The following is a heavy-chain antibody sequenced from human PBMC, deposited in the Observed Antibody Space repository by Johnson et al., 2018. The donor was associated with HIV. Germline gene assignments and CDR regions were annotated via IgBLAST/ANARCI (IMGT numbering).Heavy chain of an antibody. V-gene: IGHV3-30*02. CDR2: MWYDGSNK. CDR1: GFTFSTYG. J-gene: IGHJ3*02. CDR3: AKETRDSRSAFDI. D-gene: IGHD3-22*01. Sequence: QVQLVESGGGLVQPGGSLRLSCAASGFTFSTYGMHWVRQAPGKGLEWVAVMWYDGSNKYYADSVKGRFTISRDNSKNTLFLQMNNLRAEDTAVYFCAKETRDSRSAFDIWGQGTMVTVSS.